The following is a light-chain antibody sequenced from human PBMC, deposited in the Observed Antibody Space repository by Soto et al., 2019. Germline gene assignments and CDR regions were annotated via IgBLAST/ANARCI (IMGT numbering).Light chain of an antibody. CDR3: SAWDDGFWV. CDR2: SDD. CDR1: TSNIGSNT. V-gene: IGLV1-44*01. J-gene: IGLJ3*02. Sequence: QSVLTQPPSASGTPGQRVTLSCSGSTSNIGSNTVSWYQQLLGAAPKLLIHSDDQRPSGVPDRFSGSKSGTSASLAISGLQSEDEADYYCSAWDDGFWVFGGGTKLTVL.